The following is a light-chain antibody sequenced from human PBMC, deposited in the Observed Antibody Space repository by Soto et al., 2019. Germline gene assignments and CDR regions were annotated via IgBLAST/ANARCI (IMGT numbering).Light chain of an antibody. J-gene: IGLJ2*01. CDR1: SSDVGGYNY. CDR3: SSYTSSSTVV. CDR2: DVS. V-gene: IGLV2-14*03. Sequence: QSALPQPASVSGSPGQSITISCTGTSSDVGGYNYVSWYQHHPGKAPKLMIYDVSTRPSGVSNRFSGSKSGNTASLTISGLQAEDEADYYCSSYTSSSTVVFGGGTKLTVL.